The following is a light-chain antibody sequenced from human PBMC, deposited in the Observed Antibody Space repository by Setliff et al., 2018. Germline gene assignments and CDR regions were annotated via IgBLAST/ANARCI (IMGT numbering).Light chain of an antibody. Sequence: QSVLTQPRSVSGSPGQSVTISCTGTSSDVGTYNYVSWYQQHPGKAPKLMIYDVSKRPSGVPDRFSGSKSGNTASLTISGLQAEDEADYYCCSYAGSYTLLYVLGTGTKV. CDR3: CSYAGSYTLLYV. V-gene: IGLV2-11*01. CDR1: SSDVGTYNY. J-gene: IGLJ1*01. CDR2: DVS.